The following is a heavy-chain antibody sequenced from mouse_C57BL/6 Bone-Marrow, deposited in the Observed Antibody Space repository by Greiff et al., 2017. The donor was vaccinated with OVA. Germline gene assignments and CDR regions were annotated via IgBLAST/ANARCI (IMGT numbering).Heavy chain of an antibody. CDR2: IDPSDSET. CDR3: ARKWSFDY. J-gene: IGHJ2*01. Sequence: QVQLKQSGAELVRPGSSVKLSCKASGYTFTSYWMHWVKQRPIQGLEWIGNIDPSDSETHYNQKFKDKATLTVDKSSSTAYMQLSSLTSEDSAVYYCARKWSFDYWGQGTTLTVSS. V-gene: IGHV1-52*01. CDR1: GYTFTSYW.